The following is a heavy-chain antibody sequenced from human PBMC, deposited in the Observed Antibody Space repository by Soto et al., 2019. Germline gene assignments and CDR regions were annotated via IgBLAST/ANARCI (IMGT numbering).Heavy chain of an antibody. J-gene: IGHJ6*02. V-gene: IGHV1-69*06. CDR3: ATSITGMSYYYYGMDV. CDR2: IIPIFGTA. D-gene: IGHD1-20*01. Sequence: SVKVSCKASGGTFSSYAISWVRQAPGQGLEWMGGIIPIFGTANYAQKFQGRVTITADKSTSTAYMELSSLRSEDTAVYYCATSITGMSYYYYGMDVWGQGTTVTVSS. CDR1: GGTFSSYA.